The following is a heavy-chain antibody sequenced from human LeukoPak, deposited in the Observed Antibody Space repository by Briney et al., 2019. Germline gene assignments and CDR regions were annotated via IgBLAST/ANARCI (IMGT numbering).Heavy chain of an antibody. CDR3: ARHGSKRWLQFRSTGNGFDY. Sequence: SETLSLTCTVSGGSISSSSYYWGWIRQPPGKGLEWIGSIYYSGSTYYNPSLKSRVTISVDTSKNQFSLKLSSVTAADTAVYYCARHGSKRWLQFRSTGNGFDYWGQGTLVTVSS. D-gene: IGHD5-24*01. V-gene: IGHV4-39*01. J-gene: IGHJ4*02. CDR1: GGSISSSSYY. CDR2: IYYSGST.